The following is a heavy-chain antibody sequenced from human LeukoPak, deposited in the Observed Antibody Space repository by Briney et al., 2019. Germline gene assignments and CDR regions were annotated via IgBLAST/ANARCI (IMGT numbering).Heavy chain of an antibody. D-gene: IGHD3-10*01. V-gene: IGHV3-48*03. CDR3: ARDLGPWFGSIGGAFDI. CDR2: ISSSGSTI. J-gene: IGHJ3*02. CDR1: GFTFSTYD. Sequence: GGSLRLSCAASGFTFSTYDMNWVRQAPGKGLEWVSYISSSGSTIYYADSVKGRFTISRDNAKNSLYLQMNSLRAEDTAVYYCARDLGPWFGSIGGAFDIWGQGTMVTVSS.